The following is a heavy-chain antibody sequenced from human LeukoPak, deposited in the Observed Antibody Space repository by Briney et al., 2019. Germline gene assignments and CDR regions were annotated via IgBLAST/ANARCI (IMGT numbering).Heavy chain of an antibody. J-gene: IGHJ4*02. CDR1: GLTFGDYA. Sequence: GGSLRLSCTASGLTFGDYAMSWVRQAPGKGLEWVSYISSSGSTIYYADSVKGRFTISRDNAKNSLYLQMNSLRAEDTAVYYCARAAYYGSGSYYDYWGQGTLVTVSS. CDR3: ARAAYYGSGSYYDY. CDR2: ISSSGSTI. D-gene: IGHD3-10*01. V-gene: IGHV3-48*03.